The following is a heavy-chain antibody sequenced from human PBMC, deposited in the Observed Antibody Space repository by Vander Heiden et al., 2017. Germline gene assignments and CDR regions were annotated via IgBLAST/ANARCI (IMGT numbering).Heavy chain of an antibody. CDR2: ISYSGST. V-gene: IGHV4-39*01. J-gene: IGHJ4*02. CDR1: GDSISTRTNY. Sequence: QLQLHESGPGLVKPSETLSLTCTVSGDSISTRTNYWGWIRQRPGKGLEWSGRISYSGSTYYNPSLKSRVTFSVDSSNNQFSLRLTSVTAADTALYFCARQVPGYASTSLDYWGQGTLVSVSS. CDR3: ARQVPGYASTSLDY. D-gene: IGHD3-16*01.